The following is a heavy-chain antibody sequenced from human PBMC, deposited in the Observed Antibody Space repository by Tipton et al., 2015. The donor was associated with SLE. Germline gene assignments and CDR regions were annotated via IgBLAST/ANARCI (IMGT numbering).Heavy chain of an antibody. V-gene: IGHV4-39*02. J-gene: IGHJ5*02. Sequence: TLSLTCTVSGGSISSSSYYWGWIRQPPGKGLEWIGSVYYSGSTYYNPSLKSRVTISVDTSKNQFSLKLSSVTAADTATYYCAREGSGRSPGWFDPWGQGTPVIVSS. CDR2: VYYSGST. D-gene: IGHD3-3*01. CDR1: GGSISSSSYY. CDR3: AREGSGRSPGWFDP.